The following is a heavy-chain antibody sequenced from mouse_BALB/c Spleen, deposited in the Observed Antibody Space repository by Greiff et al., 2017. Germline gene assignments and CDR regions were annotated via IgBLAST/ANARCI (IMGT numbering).Heavy chain of an antibody. CDR2: INPYNGDT. CDR1: GYSFTGYF. CDR3: GRSQYGNYDAMDY. Sequence: VHVKQSGPELVKPGASVKISCKASGYSFTGYFMNWVKQSHGKSLEWIGRINPYNGDTFYNQKFKGKATLTVDKSSSTAHMELLSLTSEDSAVYYCGRSQYGNYDAMDYWGQGTSVTVSS. D-gene: IGHD2-10*02. V-gene: IGHV1-37*01. J-gene: IGHJ4*01.